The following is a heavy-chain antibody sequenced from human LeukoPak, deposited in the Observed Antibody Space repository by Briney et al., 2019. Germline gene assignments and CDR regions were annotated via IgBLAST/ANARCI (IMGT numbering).Heavy chain of an antibody. CDR2: IYSGGST. CDR3: ARNVPVTTLGY. CDR1: GVTVCNNY. Sequence: GGSLRLSCAAPGVTVCNNYISWVRQAPGKALEWVSVIYSGGSTYYADSVKGRFTISRDKSKNTVDLQMNSLRAEDTAVYYCARNVPVTTLGYWGQGTLVTVSS. J-gene: IGHJ4*02. D-gene: IGHD4-17*01. V-gene: IGHV3-66*01.